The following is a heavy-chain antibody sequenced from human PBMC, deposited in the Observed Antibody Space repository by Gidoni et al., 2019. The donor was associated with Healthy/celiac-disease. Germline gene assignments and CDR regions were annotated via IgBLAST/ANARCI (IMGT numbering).Heavy chain of an antibody. CDR1: GDSVSSNTAA. J-gene: IGHJ5*02. CDR3: ARNEDTAMVSDWFDP. V-gene: IGHV6-1*01. CDR2: TYYRSKLYN. D-gene: IGHD5-18*01. Sequence: QVQLHQSGPGLVKPSQTLSLTCAISGDSVSSNTAAWNWTRQSPSKGIEWLGRTYYRSKLYNDYAVSVKSRITINPDTSKNQFSLQLNSVTPEDTAVYYCARNEDTAMVSDWFDPWGQGTLVTVSS.